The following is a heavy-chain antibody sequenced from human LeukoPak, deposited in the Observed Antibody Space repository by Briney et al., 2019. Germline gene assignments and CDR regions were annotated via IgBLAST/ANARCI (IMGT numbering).Heavy chain of an antibody. CDR2: IYYSGTT. J-gene: IGHJ5*02. Sequence: SETLSLTCTVSGGSISSSDCYWGWIRQPPGKGLEWIASIYYSGTTHCNPSHQSRVTMSVDTSKNQFSLKLSSVTAADTAVYYCARVNTQGVPSPWGQGILVTVSS. CDR1: GGSISSSDCY. CDR3: ARVNTQGVPSP. V-gene: IGHV4-39*01. D-gene: IGHD2-15*01.